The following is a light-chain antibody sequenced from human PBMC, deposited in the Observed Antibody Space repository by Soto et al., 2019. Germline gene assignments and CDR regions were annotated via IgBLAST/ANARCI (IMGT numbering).Light chain of an antibody. CDR3: QQYSSFPWT. J-gene: IGKJ1*01. CDR1: QSIGSW. Sequence: DIQMTQSPSILSASVGDIVTITCRASQSIGSWLAWYQQTEGKAPKVLIYKASSLERGVPSRFSGSGSGTEFTLTISSLQAADFATYYCQQYSSFPWTFGQGTKVDIK. V-gene: IGKV1-5*03. CDR2: KAS.